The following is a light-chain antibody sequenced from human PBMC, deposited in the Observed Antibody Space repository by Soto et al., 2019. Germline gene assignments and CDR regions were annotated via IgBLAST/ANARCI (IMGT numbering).Light chain of an antibody. CDR1: QSVSSN. CDR2: DAS. J-gene: IGKJ4*01. V-gene: IGKV3D-15*01. Sequence: ETVMTQSPGTLSVSPGEGATLSCRASQSVSSNLAWYQQKPGQAPRLLIYDASTRATGIPARFSGSGSGTELPLTISSLQSEDCAVYYCEQYHEWPLTFGGGTEVEIK. CDR3: EQYHEWPLT.